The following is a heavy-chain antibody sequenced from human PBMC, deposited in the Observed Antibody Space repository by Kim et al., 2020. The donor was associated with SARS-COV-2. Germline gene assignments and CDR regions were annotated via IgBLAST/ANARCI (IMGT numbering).Heavy chain of an antibody. Sequence: SETLSLTCTVSGGSISSSSYYWGWIRQPPGKGLEWIGSIYYSGSTYYNPSLKSRVTISVDTSKNQFSLKLSSVTAADTAVYYCARHIPEKRDNYYGSGSYYKRNWFDPWGQGTLVTVSS. J-gene: IGHJ5*02. CDR3: ARHIPEKRDNYYGSGSYYKRNWFDP. D-gene: IGHD3-10*01. V-gene: IGHV4-39*01. CDR1: GGSISSSSYY. CDR2: IYYSGST.